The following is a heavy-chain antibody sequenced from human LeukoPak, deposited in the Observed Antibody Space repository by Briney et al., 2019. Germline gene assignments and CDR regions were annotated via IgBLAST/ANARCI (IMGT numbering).Heavy chain of an antibody. Sequence: ASVKVSCKASGGTFSSYAISWVRQAPGQGLEWMGGIIPIFGTANYAQKFQGRVTITADESTSTAYMELNSLRSEDTAVYYCARAHRRYCSGGSCYNWFDPWGQGTLVTVSS. V-gene: IGHV1-69*13. CDR1: GGTFSSYA. CDR3: ARAHRRYCSGGSCYNWFDP. CDR2: IIPIFGTA. D-gene: IGHD2-15*01. J-gene: IGHJ5*02.